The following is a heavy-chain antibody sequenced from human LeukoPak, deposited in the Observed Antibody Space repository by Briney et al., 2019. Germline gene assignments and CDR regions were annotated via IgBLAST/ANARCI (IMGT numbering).Heavy chain of an antibody. CDR2: IYHSGNT. Sequence: SETLSLTYTVSGVSISSSNSYWGWIRQPPGKGLEWIGSIYHSGNTYYNASLKSQVSISIDTSKNQFSLRLTSVTAADTAVYYCARQTGSGLFILPGGQGTLVTVSS. D-gene: IGHD3/OR15-3a*01. J-gene: IGHJ4*02. V-gene: IGHV4-39*01. CDR3: ARQTGSGLFILP. CDR1: GVSISSSNSY.